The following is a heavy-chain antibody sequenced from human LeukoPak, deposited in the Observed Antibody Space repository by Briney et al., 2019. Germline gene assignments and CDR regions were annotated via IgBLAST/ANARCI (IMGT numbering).Heavy chain of an antibody. J-gene: IGHJ4*02. CDR3: ARQHTAATAFDY. V-gene: IGHV3-30*03. D-gene: IGHD6-13*01. Sequence: PGRSLRLSCAASGFTFSSHGMHWVRQAPGKGLEWVTFISYDGCNKYYADSVKGRFTISRDNSKNTLFLQMNSLRAEDTAAYYCARQHTAATAFDYWGQGTLVTVSS. CDR1: GFTFSSHG. CDR2: ISYDGCNK.